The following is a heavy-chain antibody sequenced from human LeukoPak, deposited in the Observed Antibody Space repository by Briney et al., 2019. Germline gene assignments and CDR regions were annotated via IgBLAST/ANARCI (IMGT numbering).Heavy chain of an antibody. CDR3: AKTGRGFCSSTSCFFDY. D-gene: IGHD2-2*01. CDR1: GFNFSDHY. V-gene: IGHV3-11*04. CDR2: MSSRSGII. J-gene: IGHJ4*02. Sequence: GGSLRLSCVASGFNFSDHYMNWIRQSPGKGLEWISYMSSRSGIIYYAGSVKGRFTISRDNSKNSLYLQMNSLRAEDTALYYCAKTGRGFCSSTSCFFDYWGQGTLVTVSS.